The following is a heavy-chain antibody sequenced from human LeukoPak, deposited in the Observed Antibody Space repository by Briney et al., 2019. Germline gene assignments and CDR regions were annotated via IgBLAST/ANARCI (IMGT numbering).Heavy chain of an antibody. D-gene: IGHD1-14*01. CDR2: IDGNGAYP. CDR3: AKGPRSDNPYYFDS. J-gene: IGHJ4*02. Sequence: GGSLRLSCAASGFTFSSYAMTWVRQAPGKGLKWVSTIDGNGAYPNHADSVKGRFTISRDNSKDTLFLQLMSLSAEVTAIYYCAKGPRSDNPYYFDSWGQGTLVTVSS. CDR1: GFTFSSYA. V-gene: IGHV3-23*01.